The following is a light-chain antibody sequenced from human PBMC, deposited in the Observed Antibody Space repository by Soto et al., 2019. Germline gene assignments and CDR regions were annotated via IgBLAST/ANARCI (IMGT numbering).Light chain of an antibody. CDR1: QSIGNW. V-gene: IGKV1-5*03. CDR3: QQYNTYPRT. CDR2: KAS. Sequence: DIQMTQSPSTLSASVRDRVTITCRASQSIGNWLAWYQQKPGKAPNLLIYKASGIESGVPSRFSGSGSGTEFTLTISSLQPDDFASYYCQQYNTYPRTFGQGTKVEIK. J-gene: IGKJ1*01.